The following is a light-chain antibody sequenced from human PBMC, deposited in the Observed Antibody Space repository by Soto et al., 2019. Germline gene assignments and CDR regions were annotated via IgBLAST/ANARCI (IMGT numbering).Light chain of an antibody. CDR3: HQYDSLPRT. V-gene: IGKV3-20*01. CDR1: QSLSNNY. CDR2: GAS. Sequence: EIVLAQSPGTLSLSPGERATLSCRASQSLSNNYLAWYQQKRGQPPRLLIYGASIRATAIPDRFSGSGSGTDFTLTISRLEPEDFAVYYCHQYDSLPRTFGGGTKVDIK. J-gene: IGKJ4*01.